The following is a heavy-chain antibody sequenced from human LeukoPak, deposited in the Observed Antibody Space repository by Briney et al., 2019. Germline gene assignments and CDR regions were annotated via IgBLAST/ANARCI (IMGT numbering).Heavy chain of an antibody. D-gene: IGHD2-21*01. CDR2: INHSGST. J-gene: IGHJ6*03. CDR3: ARGPFVVGALVYYYHYMDV. CDR1: GGSFSGYY. Sequence: WETLSLTCAVYGGSFSGYYWSWIRQPPGKGLEWIGEINHSGSTNYNPSLKSRVTISVDTSKNQFSLKLSSVTAADTAVYYCARGPFVVGALVYYYHYMDVWGKGTTVTVSS. V-gene: IGHV4-34*01.